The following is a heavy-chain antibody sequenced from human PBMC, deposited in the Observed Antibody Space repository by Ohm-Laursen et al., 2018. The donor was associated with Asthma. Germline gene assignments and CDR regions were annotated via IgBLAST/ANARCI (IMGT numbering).Heavy chain of an antibody. V-gene: IGHV3-13*01. J-gene: IGHJ1*01. CDR1: GFTFSSYD. CDR3: ARIGPEWELPGREYSLHH. Sequence: LRLSCAASGFTFSSYDMHWVRQATGKGLEWVSAIGRAGDTYYSGSVKGRFTVSRENAKNSLYLQMNSLRAEDTALYYCARIGPEWELPGREYSLHHWGQGTQVTVSS. D-gene: IGHD1-26*01. CDR2: IGRAGDT.